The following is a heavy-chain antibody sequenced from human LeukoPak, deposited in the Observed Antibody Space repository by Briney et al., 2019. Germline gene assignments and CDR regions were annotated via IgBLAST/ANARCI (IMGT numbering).Heavy chain of an antibody. CDR2: ISYDGSNK. Sequence: GGSLRLSCAASGFTFSSYAMHWVRQAPGKGLEWVAVISYDGSNKYYADSVKGRFTISRDNSKNTLYLQMNSLRAEDTAVYYCARGDDSSGYYDKYYFDYWGQGTLVTVSS. D-gene: IGHD3-22*01. V-gene: IGHV3-30*04. CDR1: GFTFSSYA. CDR3: ARGDDSSGYYDKYYFDY. J-gene: IGHJ4*02.